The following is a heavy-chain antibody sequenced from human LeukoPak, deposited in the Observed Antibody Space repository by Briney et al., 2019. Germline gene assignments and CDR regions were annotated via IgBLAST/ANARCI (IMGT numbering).Heavy chain of an antibody. V-gene: IGHV3-7*05. CDR2: IKQDGSEQ. CDR3: TREYLTVSYFDY. CDR1: GFTISTNY. J-gene: IGHJ4*02. D-gene: IGHD4-11*01. Sequence: GGSLRLSCAASGFTISTNYMSWVRQAPGKGLEWVANIKQDGSEQYYVDSVKGRFTISRDNAKNSLFLQMNSLRGEDTAVYYCTREYLTVSYFDYWGQGTLVTVSS.